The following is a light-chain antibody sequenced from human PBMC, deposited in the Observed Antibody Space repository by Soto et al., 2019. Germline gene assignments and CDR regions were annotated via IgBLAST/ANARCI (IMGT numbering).Light chain of an antibody. V-gene: IGLV2-14*01. CDR3: SSYTYPSTPLYV. J-gene: IGLJ1*01. Sequence: QSSLTQPASVSGSPGQSVTISCTGTSSDIGAFNFVSWYQQHPGKAPKLIIYDVGNRPSGVSNRFSGSKSGNTASLTISGLQAEDEADYYCSSYTYPSTPLYVFGSGTKVTVL. CDR1: SSDIGAFNF. CDR2: DVG.